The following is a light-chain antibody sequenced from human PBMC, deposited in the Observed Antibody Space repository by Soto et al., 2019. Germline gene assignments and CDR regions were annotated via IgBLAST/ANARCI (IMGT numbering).Light chain of an antibody. Sequence: DIQLTQSPSFLSASVGDRVTVTCRSSQGINSYLAWYQQKPGKAPKLLIYTASTLQSGVPSRFSGSGSGTDFTLTISSLQPDDFATYYCQHYNSYSEAFGQGTKVDTK. V-gene: IGKV1-9*01. CDR2: TAS. CDR1: QGINSY. J-gene: IGKJ1*01. CDR3: QHYNSYSEA.